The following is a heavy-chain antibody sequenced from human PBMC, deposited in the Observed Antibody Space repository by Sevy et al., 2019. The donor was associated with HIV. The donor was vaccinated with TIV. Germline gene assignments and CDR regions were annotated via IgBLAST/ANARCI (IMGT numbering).Heavy chain of an antibody. CDR3: ASDQDHGGATLFDY. V-gene: IGHV3-11*01. Sequence: GGSLRLSCAASGFTFSDYYMSWIRQAPGKGLEWVSYISSSGSTIYYADSVKGRFTISRDNAKNSLYLQMNSLRAEDTAVYYCASDQDHGGATLFDYWGQGTLVTVSS. J-gene: IGHJ4*02. D-gene: IGHD4-17*01. CDR2: ISSSGSTI. CDR1: GFTFSDYY.